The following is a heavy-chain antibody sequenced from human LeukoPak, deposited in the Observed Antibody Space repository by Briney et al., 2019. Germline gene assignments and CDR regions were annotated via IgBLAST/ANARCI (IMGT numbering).Heavy chain of an antibody. CDR1: GFTFSSYW. J-gene: IGHJ4*02. CDR3: AREFIPTLIAAAGFDY. Sequence: LPGGSLRLSCAASGFTFSSYWMSWVRQAPGKGLEGVANIKQDGSEKYYVDSVKGRFTISRDNAKNSLYLQMNSLRAEDTAVYYCAREFIPTLIAAAGFDYWGQGTLVTVSS. CDR2: IKQDGSEK. V-gene: IGHV3-7*04. D-gene: IGHD6-13*01.